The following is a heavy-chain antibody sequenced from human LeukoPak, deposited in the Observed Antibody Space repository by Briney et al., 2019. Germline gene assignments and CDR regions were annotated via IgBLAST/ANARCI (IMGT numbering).Heavy chain of an antibody. V-gene: IGHV4-39*07. Sequence: PSETLSLTCSVSGVSISSSSLHWGWIRQPPGKGLEWIGNMYYRGSTYYNPSLKSRVSISVDTSKNQFSLNLYSVTAADTAVYYCTRGTWGGSSLRNYFDDWGQGTLVTVSS. CDR3: TRGTWGGSSLRNYFDD. D-gene: IGHD1-26*01. CDR1: GVSISSSSLH. CDR2: MYYRGST. J-gene: IGHJ4*02.